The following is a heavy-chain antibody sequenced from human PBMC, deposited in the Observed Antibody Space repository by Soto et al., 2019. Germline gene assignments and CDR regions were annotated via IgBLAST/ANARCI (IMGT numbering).Heavy chain of an antibody. CDR2: IYYSGST. CDR3: ARATYYYGSGSPIDY. CDR1: GGSISSGGYY. J-gene: IGHJ4*02. V-gene: IGHV4-31*03. D-gene: IGHD3-10*01. Sequence: QVQLQESGPGLVKPSQTLSLTCTVSGGSISSGGYYWSWIRQHPGKGLEWIGYIYYSGSTYYNPSLKGRVTRSVDTSKNQFSLKLSSVTAADTAVYYCARATYYYGSGSPIDYWGQGTLVTVSS.